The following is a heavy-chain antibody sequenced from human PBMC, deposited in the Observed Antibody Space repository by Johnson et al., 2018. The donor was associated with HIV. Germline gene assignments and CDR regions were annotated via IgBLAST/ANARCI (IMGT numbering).Heavy chain of an antibody. J-gene: IGHJ3*02. CDR1: GFTFSDYG. CDR3: AKEAPGRWDLPIWAAFDI. V-gene: IGHV3-30*02. Sequence: QVQLVESGGGVVQPGGSLRLSCAASGFTFSDYGMHWVRQASGKGLEWVSFIQYDESNKYYADSVKGRFTMSRDISKNTLHLQMNSLRVEDTALYYCAKEAPGRWDLPIWAAFDIWGQGTMVTVSS. D-gene: IGHD1-26*01. CDR2: IQYDESNK.